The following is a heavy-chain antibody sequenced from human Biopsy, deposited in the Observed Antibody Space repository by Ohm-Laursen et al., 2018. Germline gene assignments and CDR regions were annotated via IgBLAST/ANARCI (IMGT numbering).Heavy chain of an antibody. CDR3: ARARGSGRLRYHFDY. D-gene: IGHD1-26*01. Sequence: SLSLSCAPSGFTFSDYWMGWARQAPGKGLEWAANINQDGNEKHYVDSVMGRFTISRDNGKNSLYLQMNSLRAEDTAVYYCARARGSGRLRYHFDYWGQGTLVTVSS. J-gene: IGHJ4*02. CDR1: GFTFSDYW. CDR2: INQDGNEK. V-gene: IGHV3-7*01.